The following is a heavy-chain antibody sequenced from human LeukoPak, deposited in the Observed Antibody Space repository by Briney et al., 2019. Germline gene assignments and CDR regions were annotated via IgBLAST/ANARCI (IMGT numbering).Heavy chain of an antibody. CDR1: GYTFTTYA. Sequence: ASVKVSSKASGYTFTTYAIHWVRQAPGQRLEWMGWINAGNGNTKYSQKFQGRVTITRDTSASTAYMELSSLRSEDTAVYYCARTIYDILTGYFDYWGQGTLVTVSS. CDR3: ARTIYDILTGYFDY. D-gene: IGHD3-9*01. CDR2: INAGNGNT. V-gene: IGHV1-3*01. J-gene: IGHJ4*02.